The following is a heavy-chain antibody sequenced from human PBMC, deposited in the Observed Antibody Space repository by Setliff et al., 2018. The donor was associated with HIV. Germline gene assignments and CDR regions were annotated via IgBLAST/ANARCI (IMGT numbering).Heavy chain of an antibody. D-gene: IGHD4-17*01. V-gene: IGHV3-11*05. Sequence: PGGSLRLSCTASGFIFSDYYMSWIRQAPGKGLEWISYISTSATYPNYADSVKGRFTISRDNAKNSLFLHMNSLRAEDTAIYYCARDRNYGDSDFDHWGQGTLVTVSS. CDR1: GFIFSDYY. CDR2: ISTSATYP. CDR3: ARDRNYGDSDFDH. J-gene: IGHJ4*02.